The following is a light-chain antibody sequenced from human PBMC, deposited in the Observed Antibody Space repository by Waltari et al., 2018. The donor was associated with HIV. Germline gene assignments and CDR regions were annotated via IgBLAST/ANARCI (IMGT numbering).Light chain of an antibody. Sequence: DIQMTQSPSSLSASVGDKVTITCRASQTIIAYLNWYQQETSKPPKLLISGASTLQSGVSPRFSGSGSGTDFTLTIANLQPEDFVTYFCQQSYSTPWTFGQGTKLNI. V-gene: IGKV1-39*01. J-gene: IGKJ2*02. CDR3: QQSYSTPWT. CDR1: QTIIAY. CDR2: GAS.